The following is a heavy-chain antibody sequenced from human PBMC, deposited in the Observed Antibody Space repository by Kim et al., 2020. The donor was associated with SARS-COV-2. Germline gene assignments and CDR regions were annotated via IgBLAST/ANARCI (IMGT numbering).Heavy chain of an antibody. V-gene: IGHV3-74*03. CDR1: GFTLNTYW. CDR3: ARARAKQEDC. Sequence: GGSLRLSCAASGFTLNTYWMHWVRQAPRKGLMWVSLINRDGSRAAYADSVRGRFTVSRDNAKNTLYLQMESLRAEDTAVYYCARARAKQEDCWGQGT. CDR2: INRDGSRA. J-gene: IGHJ4*02.